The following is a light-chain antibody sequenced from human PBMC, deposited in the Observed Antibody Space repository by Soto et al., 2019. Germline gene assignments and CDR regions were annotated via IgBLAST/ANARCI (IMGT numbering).Light chain of an antibody. V-gene: IGKV3-20*01. Sequence: EIVLTQSPGTLSLSPGERATLSCRASQSVSSSYLAWYQQNPGQAPRLLIYGASSRATGIQDRFSGSGSGTDFTLTISRLEPEDVAVYYCQQYGSSPLYTFGQGTKLEIK. CDR3: QQYGSSPLYT. CDR1: QSVSSSY. CDR2: GAS. J-gene: IGKJ2*01.